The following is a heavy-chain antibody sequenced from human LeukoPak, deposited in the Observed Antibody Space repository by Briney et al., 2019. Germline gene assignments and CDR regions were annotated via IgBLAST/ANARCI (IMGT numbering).Heavy chain of an antibody. CDR3: ARDLEMAAITSVCFDY. CDR2: ISSSSSTI. CDR1: GFTFSSYS. Sequence: GGSLRLSCAASGFTFSSYSMNWVRQAPGKGLEWVSYISSSSSTIYYADSVKGRFTISRDNAKNSLYLQMNSLRAEDTAVYYCARDLEMAAITSVCFDYWGQGTLVTVSS. V-gene: IGHV3-48*01. J-gene: IGHJ4*02. D-gene: IGHD5-24*01.